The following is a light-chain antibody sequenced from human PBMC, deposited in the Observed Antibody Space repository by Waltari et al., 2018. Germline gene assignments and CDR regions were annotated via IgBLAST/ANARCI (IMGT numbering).Light chain of an antibody. CDR2: NDN. CDR3: ASWDSSLFAGV. V-gene: IGLV1-51*01. J-gene: IGLJ3*02. Sequence: QSVLTQPPSVSAASGQNITISCSGSSSTIGRNSVSWFLQLPGTAPKLLIFNDNERPSEIPARFSGSRSGPSATLHITGLQSGDEADYYCASWDSSLFAGVFGGGTKLTVL. CDR1: SSTIGRNS.